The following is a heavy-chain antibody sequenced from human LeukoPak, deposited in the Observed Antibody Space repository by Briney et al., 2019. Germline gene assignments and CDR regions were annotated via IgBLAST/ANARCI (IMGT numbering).Heavy chain of an antibody. D-gene: IGHD3-10*01. CDR2: INPSGGST. CDR1: GYTFTSYY. J-gene: IGHJ6*03. Sequence: ASVKVSCKASGYTFTSYYMHWVRQAPGQGLEWMGIINPSGGSTSYAQKFQGRVTMTRDTSTSTVYMELSSLRSEDTAVYYCAREDRTMVRGVIKSYYYYYYYMDVWGKGTTVTISS. V-gene: IGHV1-46*01. CDR3: AREDRTMVRGVIKSYYYYYYYMDV.